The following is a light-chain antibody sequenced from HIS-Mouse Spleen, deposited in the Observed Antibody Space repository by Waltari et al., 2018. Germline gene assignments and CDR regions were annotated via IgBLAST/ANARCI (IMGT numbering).Light chain of an antibody. V-gene: IGLV3-10*01. Sequence: SYELTQPPSVSVSPGQTARITCSGDALPKKYAYWYQQKSGQAPVLVIYEDSKRPSGIPERFSGSSSGTMASLTISGGQVEDEADYYCYSTDSSCNHRVFGGGTKLTVL. CDR1: ALPKKY. CDR2: EDS. J-gene: IGLJ2*01. CDR3: YSTDSSCNHRV.